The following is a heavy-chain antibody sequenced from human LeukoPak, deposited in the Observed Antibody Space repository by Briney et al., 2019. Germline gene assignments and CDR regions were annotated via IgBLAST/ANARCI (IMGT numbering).Heavy chain of an antibody. CDR2: ISGSGGST. Sequence: PGGSLRLSCAASGFTFSSYAMSWVRQAPGKGLEWVSAISGSGGSTYYADSVKGRFTISRDNSKNTLYLQMNSLRAEDTAVYYCAKVGSEWLRWRVQKYNWFDPWGQGTLVTVSS. CDR3: AKVGSEWLRWRVQKYNWFDP. V-gene: IGHV3-23*01. CDR1: GFTFSSYA. D-gene: IGHD5-12*01. J-gene: IGHJ5*02.